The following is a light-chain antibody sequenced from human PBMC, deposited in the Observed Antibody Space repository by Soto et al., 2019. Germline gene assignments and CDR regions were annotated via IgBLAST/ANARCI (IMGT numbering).Light chain of an antibody. CDR2: KTS. CDR3: HQYNSYWT. J-gene: IGKJ1*01. Sequence: DTPLTHSPSTLSESVGDRVNIXCRASQSIGSWLAWYQQKPGKAPKLLIYKTSILEDGVPSRFSGSGSGTEFTLSISSLQPDDFATYYCHQYNSYWTFGQGTKV. CDR1: QSIGSW. V-gene: IGKV1-5*03.